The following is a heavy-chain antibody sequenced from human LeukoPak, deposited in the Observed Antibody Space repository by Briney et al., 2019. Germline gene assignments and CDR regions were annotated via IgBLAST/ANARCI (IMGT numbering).Heavy chain of an antibody. D-gene: IGHD2-15*01. J-gene: IGHJ4*02. CDR3: ARGSRDPVVVVAATRSGDHTPFVY. CDR1: GGSFSGYY. CDR2: INHSGST. Sequence: PSETLSLTSAVHGGSFSGYYWCWIRQPPGKGREWNGAINHSGSTNYNPSLKSRVTISVDTTKNQFSLKLTSVTAADTTVNNCARGSRDPVVVVAATRSGDHTPFVYWGERTLVTVSS. V-gene: IGHV4-34*01.